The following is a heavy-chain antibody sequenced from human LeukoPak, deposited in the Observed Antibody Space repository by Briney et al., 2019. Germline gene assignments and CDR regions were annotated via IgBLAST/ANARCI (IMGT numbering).Heavy chain of an antibody. CDR2: IKSKTDGGTT. D-gene: IGHD3-10*01. CDR3: TTVAGLLWFGKLIYYFYY. J-gene: IGHJ4*02. CDR1: GFTFSNAW. Sequence: GGSLRLSCAASGFTFSNAWMSWVRQAPGKGLEWVGRIKSKTDGGTTDYAAPVKGRFTISRDDSKNTLYLQMNSLKTEDTAVYYCTTVAGLLWFGKLIYYFYYWGRGTLVTVSS. V-gene: IGHV3-15*01.